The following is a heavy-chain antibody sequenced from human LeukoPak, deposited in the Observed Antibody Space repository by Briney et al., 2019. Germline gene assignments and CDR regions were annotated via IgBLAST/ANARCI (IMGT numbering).Heavy chain of an antibody. Sequence: SETLSLTCTVSGGSISGFHWGWIRQPPGEGLEWIGYIYYSGSTKYNASLKSRVTISLDTSKNQFSLELTSVTAADTAVYYCARLATAGYLDYWGQGTLVTVSS. CDR2: IYYSGST. CDR3: ARLATAGYLDY. CDR1: GGSISGFH. D-gene: IGHD6-19*01. V-gene: IGHV4-59*08. J-gene: IGHJ4*02.